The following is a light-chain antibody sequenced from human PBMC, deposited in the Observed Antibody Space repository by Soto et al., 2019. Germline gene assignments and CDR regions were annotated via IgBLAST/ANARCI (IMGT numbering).Light chain of an antibody. Sequence: QSALTQPRLVSGSPGQSVTISCTGTSSDVGGYNFVSWYQQHPDTAPKLMIYDVTKRPSGVPDRFSGSKSGNSASLTISGLQADDEADYYCCSYAGGSWVFGGGTKLTVL. CDR1: SSDVGGYNF. V-gene: IGLV2-11*01. CDR2: DVT. J-gene: IGLJ3*02. CDR3: CSYAGGSWV.